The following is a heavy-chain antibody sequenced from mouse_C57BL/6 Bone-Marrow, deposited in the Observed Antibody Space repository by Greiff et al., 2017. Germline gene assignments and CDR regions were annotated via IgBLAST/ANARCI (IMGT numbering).Heavy chain of an antibody. Sequence: AQLQQSGPELVKPGASVKISCKASGYSFTSYYIHWVKQRPGQGLEWIGWIYPGSGNTKYNEKFKGKATLTADTSSSTAYMQLSSLTSEDSAVYYCARQLRLPYAMDYWGQGTSVTVSS. V-gene: IGHV1-66*01. J-gene: IGHJ4*01. CDR1: GYSFTSYY. CDR3: ARQLRLPYAMDY. CDR2: IYPGSGNT. D-gene: IGHD3-2*02.